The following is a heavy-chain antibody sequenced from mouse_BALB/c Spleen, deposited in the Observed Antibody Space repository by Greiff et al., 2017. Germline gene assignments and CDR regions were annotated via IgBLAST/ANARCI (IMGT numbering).Heavy chain of an antibody. V-gene: IGHV3-2*02. CDR2: ISYSGST. J-gene: IGHJ2*01. CDR3: ARRRGAFDY. Sequence: EVQLVESGPGLVKPSQSLSLTCTVTGYSITSDYAWNWIRQFPGNKLEWMGYISYSGSTSYNPSLKSRISITRDTSKNQFFLQLNSVTTEDTATYYCARRRGAFDYWGQGTTLTVSS. CDR1: GYSITSDYA.